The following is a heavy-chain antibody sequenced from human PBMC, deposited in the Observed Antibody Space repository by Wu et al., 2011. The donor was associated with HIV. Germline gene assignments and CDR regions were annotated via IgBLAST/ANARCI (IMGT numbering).Heavy chain of an antibody. CDR2: IIPIFGTR. V-gene: IGHV1-69*14. CDR3: ARESEGQRMKGFYYYMAV. J-gene: IGHJ6*03. CDR1: GGTFSSYA. Sequence: QVQPGASLGREVKKPGSSVKVSCKASGGTFSSYAISWVRQAPGQGLEWMGGIIPIFGTRNDAQKFQGRITITADKSTSTAYMELSSLTSDDTAVYYCARESEGQRMKGFYYYMAVWGKGTTVTVSS. D-gene: IGHD1-1*01.